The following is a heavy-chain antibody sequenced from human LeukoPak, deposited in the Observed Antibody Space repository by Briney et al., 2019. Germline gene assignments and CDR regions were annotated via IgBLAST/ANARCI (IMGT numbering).Heavy chain of an antibody. CDR3: AKGGRWDYYDSSH. CDR1: GLTFSSYA. J-gene: IGHJ3*01. CDR2: ISGSGGTT. D-gene: IGHD3-22*01. V-gene: IGHV3-23*01. Sequence: GGSLRLSCEASGLTFSSYAMTWVRQAPGKGLEWVSGISGSGGTTYYADSVKGRFTISRDNSKNTLYLQMNSLRVEDTAVYYCAKGGRWDYYDSSHWGQGTMVTVSS.